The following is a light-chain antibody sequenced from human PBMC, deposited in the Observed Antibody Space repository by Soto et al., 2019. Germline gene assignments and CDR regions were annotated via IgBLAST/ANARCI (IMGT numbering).Light chain of an antibody. Sequence: VVTQSPATLSVFPGETATLSCRASQSVSSDLAWYQQRPGQAPRLLIYGASTRATGIPARFRGSGSGTEFRLTISSLQSEDFATYYCLQYNTWHPKMAFGRGTKVDIK. CDR1: QSVSSD. J-gene: IGKJ1*01. V-gene: IGKV3-15*01. CDR3: LQYNTWHPKMA. CDR2: GAS.